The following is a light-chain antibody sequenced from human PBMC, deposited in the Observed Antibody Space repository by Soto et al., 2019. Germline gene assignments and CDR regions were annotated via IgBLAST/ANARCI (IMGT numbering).Light chain of an antibody. Sequence: DIQMTQSPSSVSASVGDTVSITCRASQGIKNWLAWYQQKPGKAPQLLIYAASSLQSGVPSRFSGSGFGTDFTLTITSLQPEDFATYFCQQANNFPLTFGGGTKIEIK. CDR3: QQANNFPLT. V-gene: IGKV1-12*01. CDR1: QGIKNW. CDR2: AAS. J-gene: IGKJ4*01.